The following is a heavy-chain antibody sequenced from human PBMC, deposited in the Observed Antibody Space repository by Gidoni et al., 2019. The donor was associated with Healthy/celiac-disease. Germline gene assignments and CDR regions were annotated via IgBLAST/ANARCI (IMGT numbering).Heavy chain of an antibody. D-gene: IGHD3-22*01. CDR1: GLTSTSHG. Sequence: QVQLVESGGGVVQPGRSLRLPCAASGLTSTSHGMHWVRQAPGKGRGWVAVISYDGSNKYYADSVKGRFTISRDNSKNTLYLQMNSLRAEDTAVYYCAKGDSDYYDSSGYWGGAFDIWGQGTMVTVSS. CDR2: ISYDGSNK. V-gene: IGHV3-30*18. J-gene: IGHJ3*02. CDR3: AKGDSDYYDSSGYWGGAFDI.